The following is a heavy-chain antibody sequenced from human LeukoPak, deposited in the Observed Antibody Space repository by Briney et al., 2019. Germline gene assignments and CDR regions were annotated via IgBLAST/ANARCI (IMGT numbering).Heavy chain of an antibody. CDR2: IIPIFGTA. D-gene: IGHD3-3*01. CDR1: GGTFSSYA. V-gene: IGHV1-69*05. CDR3: ARGPRFGVVIPSERFDP. Sequence: GASVKVSCKASGGTFSSYAISWVRQAPGQGLEWMGGIIPIFGTANYAQKFQGRVTMTRDTSTSTVYMELSSLRSEDTAVYYCARGPRFGVVIPSERFDPWGQGTLVTVSS. J-gene: IGHJ5*02.